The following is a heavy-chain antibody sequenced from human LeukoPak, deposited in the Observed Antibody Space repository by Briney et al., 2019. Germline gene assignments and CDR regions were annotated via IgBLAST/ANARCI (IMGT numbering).Heavy chain of an antibody. V-gene: IGHV3-64*01. J-gene: IGHJ4*02. D-gene: IGHD6-13*01. CDR1: GFTFSSYA. CDR3: ARVKIGQQLVFDY. CDR2: ISSNGGST. Sequence: GGSLRLSCAASGFTFSSYAMHWVRQAPGKGLEYVSAISSNGGSTYYANSVKGRFTISRDNSKNTLYLQMGSLRAEDTAVYYCARVKIGQQLVFDYWGQGTLVTVSS.